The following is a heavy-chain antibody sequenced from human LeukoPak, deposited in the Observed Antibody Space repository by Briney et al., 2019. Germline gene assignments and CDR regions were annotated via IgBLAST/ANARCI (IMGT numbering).Heavy chain of an antibody. Sequence: GGSLRLSCVGSGFAFGVHAMSWVRRAPGKGLEWVAVISYDGSNKYYADSVKGRFTISRDNSKNTLYLQMNSLRAEDTAVYYCARDSRHGGTVGATYYFDYWGQGTLVTVSS. CDR3: ARDSRHGGTVGATYYFDY. V-gene: IGHV3-30*04. D-gene: IGHD1-26*01. CDR1: GFAFGVHA. J-gene: IGHJ4*02. CDR2: ISYDGSNK.